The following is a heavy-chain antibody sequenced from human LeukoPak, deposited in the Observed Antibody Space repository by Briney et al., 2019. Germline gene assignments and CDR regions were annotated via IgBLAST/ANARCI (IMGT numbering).Heavy chain of an antibody. D-gene: IGHD3-10*01. V-gene: IGHV3-33*08. CDR2: IWYDGSNK. Sequence: GGSLRLSCAASGFTFSSYGMHWVRQAPGKGLEWVAVIWYDGSNKYYADSVKGRFTISRDNPKNTLYLQMNSLRAEDTAVYYCARAGSGMDVWGQGTTVTVSS. CDR1: GFTFSSYG. CDR3: ARAGSGMDV. J-gene: IGHJ6*02.